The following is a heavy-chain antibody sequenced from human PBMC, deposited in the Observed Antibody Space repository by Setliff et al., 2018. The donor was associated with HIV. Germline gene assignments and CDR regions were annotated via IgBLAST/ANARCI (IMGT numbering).Heavy chain of an antibody. CDR3: ARGHHFYWYFDL. Sequence: GASVKVSCKASGYSFTTYGISWVRQAPGQGLERVGWISVYNGQTLYAQKVQDRITVTMDIPKDTAYMELRGLTPDDTAVYYCARGHHFYWYFDLWGPGTLVTAPQ. J-gene: IGHJ2*01. CDR2: ISVYNGQT. CDR1: GYSFTTYG. V-gene: IGHV1-18*01.